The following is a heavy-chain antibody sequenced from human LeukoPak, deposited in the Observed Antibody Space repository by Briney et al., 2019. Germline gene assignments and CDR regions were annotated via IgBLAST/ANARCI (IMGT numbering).Heavy chain of an antibody. CDR3: TRGSGRYVMVDW. CDR1: GFTFADFT. CDR2: IRSNVYGGTT. Sequence: GGSLRLSCTASGFTFADFTVSWFRQSPGQGLEWVGFIRSNVYGGTTEHAASVEARFTISRDDSDSIAYLQMNSLKTEDTAVYYCTRGSGRYVMVDWWGQGTLVTVSS. J-gene: IGHJ4*02. V-gene: IGHV3-49*03. D-gene: IGHD6-19*01.